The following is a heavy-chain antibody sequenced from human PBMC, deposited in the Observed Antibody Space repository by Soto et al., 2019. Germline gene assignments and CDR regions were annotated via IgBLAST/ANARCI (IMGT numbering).Heavy chain of an antibody. CDR1: VGSIDSSHSF. J-gene: IGHJ4*02. V-gene: IGHV4-39*01. CDR3: VGVVEAANRNTDFDS. CDR2: ANYSGVT. D-gene: IGHD2-21*01. Sequence: PSGTLCLSCAFSVGSIDSSHSFWGWVRQTPGRGLEFLGSANYSGVTYYNPSRKSRVTVPVDTSNNQVSLRVRSVTVAEAAMYYCVGVVEAANRNTDFDSWGQGILVTVSS.